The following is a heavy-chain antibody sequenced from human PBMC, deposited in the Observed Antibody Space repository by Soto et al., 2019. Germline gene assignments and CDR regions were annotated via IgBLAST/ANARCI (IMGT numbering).Heavy chain of an antibody. Sequence: EVQLLESGGGLVQPGGSLRLSCAASGFTFTTYPMTWVRQAPGKGLEWVSAISDSGGDTYYADSVKGRFTISRDNSKNTLYLQMDSLRPGDTAVYYCAKDPRGGSRWFDPWGQGTLVTVSS. J-gene: IGHJ5*02. CDR1: GFTFTTYP. CDR3: AKDPRGGSRWFDP. V-gene: IGHV3-23*01. D-gene: IGHD3-10*01. CDR2: ISDSGGDT.